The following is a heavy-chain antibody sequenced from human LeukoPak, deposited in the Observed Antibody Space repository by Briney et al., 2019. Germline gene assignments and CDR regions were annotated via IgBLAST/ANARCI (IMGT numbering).Heavy chain of an antibody. CDR1: GFTFSSYW. CDR2: IKQGGSEK. Sequence: PGGSLRLSCAASGFTFSSYWMSWVRQAPGKGLEWVANIKQGGSEKYYVDSVKGRFTISRDNAKNSLYLQMNSLRAEDTAVYYCARDLRYGGNFPTGHWGQGTLVTVSS. J-gene: IGHJ4*02. D-gene: IGHD4-23*01. CDR3: ARDLRYGGNFPTGH. V-gene: IGHV3-7*01.